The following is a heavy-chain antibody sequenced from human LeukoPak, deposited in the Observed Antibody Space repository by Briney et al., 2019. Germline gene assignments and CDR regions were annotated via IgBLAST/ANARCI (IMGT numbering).Heavy chain of an antibody. V-gene: IGHV5-51*01. CDR1: GYSFTNYW. D-gene: IGHD2-2*01. CDR2: IYPGDSDT. CDR3: ARQWGDCSSTSCYSAY. Sequence: GESLKISCKVSGYSFTNYWIGWVRQMPGKGLEWMGIIYPGDSDTRYSPSFQGQVTISADKSISPAYLQWSSLKASDTAIYYCARQWGDCSSTSCYSAYWGQGTLVTVSS. J-gene: IGHJ4*02.